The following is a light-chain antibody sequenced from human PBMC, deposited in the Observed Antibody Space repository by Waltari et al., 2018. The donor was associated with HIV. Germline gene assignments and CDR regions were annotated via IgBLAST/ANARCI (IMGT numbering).Light chain of an antibody. CDR2: AAS. CDR1: QTIGNN. CDR3: KQTFSLSAIT. V-gene: IGKV1-39*01. Sequence: DIQMTQSPSSLSTSAGDRVTITCRASQTIGNNLNWYQRRPGKAPKLLIYAASNLQTGVPSRCSGSGSGTDFSLTISNLQPEDFAMYYCKQTFSLSAITFGQGTRLEIK. J-gene: IGKJ5*01.